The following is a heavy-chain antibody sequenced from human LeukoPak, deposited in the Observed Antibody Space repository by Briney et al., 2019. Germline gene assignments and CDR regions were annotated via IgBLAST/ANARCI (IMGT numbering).Heavy chain of an antibody. V-gene: IGHV3-74*01. D-gene: IGHD4-17*01. Sequence: GGSLRLSCAASGFTFSSYWMHWVRQAPGKGLVWVSRINSDGSSTRYADSVKGRFTISRDNSQNTLYLQMNSLRAEDTAVYYCTKDPNGDYVGAFDPWGQGTLVTVSS. CDR3: TKDPNGDYVGAFDP. CDR2: INSDGSST. CDR1: GFTFSSYW. J-gene: IGHJ5*02.